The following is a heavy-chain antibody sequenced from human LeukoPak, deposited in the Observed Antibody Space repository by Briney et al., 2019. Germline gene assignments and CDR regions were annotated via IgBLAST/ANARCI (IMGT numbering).Heavy chain of an antibody. V-gene: IGHV1-18*01. CDR2: INPDKGDT. CDR3: ARDWGSERIIADF. J-gene: IGHJ4*02. CDR1: GYSFTSYG. D-gene: IGHD2/OR15-2a*01. Sequence: ASVKVSCKSSGYSFTSYGISWLRQAPGQGLEWMGWINPDKGDTKYAQKIEDRVTMSTDSSTTTTYMELRNLRPDDTAVYYCARDWGSERIIADFWGQGTLVTVSS.